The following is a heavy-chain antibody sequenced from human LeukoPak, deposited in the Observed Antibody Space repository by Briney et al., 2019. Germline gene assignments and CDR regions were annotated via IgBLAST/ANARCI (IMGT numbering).Heavy chain of an antibody. Sequence: SETLSLTCTVSGGSISSSNYYWDWIRQTPGQGLEWIGSIYYSGSTYYNPSLKSRVTISVDTSKNQFSLKLSSVTAADTAVYYCARGGSPYYYMDVWGKGTTVTVSS. CDR1: GGSISSSNYY. D-gene: IGHD3-16*01. CDR2: IYYSGST. V-gene: IGHV4-39*07. CDR3: ARGGSPYYYMDV. J-gene: IGHJ6*03.